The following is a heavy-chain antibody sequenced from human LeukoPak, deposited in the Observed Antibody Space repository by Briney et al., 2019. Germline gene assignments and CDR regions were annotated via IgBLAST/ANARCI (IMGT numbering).Heavy chain of an antibody. Sequence: QTGGSLRLSCTASGFTFGDYAMSWFRQAPGKGLEWVGFIRSKASGGTTEYAASVKGRFTISRDDSKSIAYLQMNSLKTEDTAAYYCTRGRERGGRSPPFDYWGQGTLVTVSS. J-gene: IGHJ4*02. CDR1: GFTFGDYA. D-gene: IGHD4-23*01. CDR2: IRSKASGGTT. CDR3: TRGRERGGRSPPFDY. V-gene: IGHV3-49*03.